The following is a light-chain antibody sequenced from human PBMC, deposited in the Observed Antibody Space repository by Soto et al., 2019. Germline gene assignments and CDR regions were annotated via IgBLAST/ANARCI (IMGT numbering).Light chain of an antibody. V-gene: IGKV4-1*01. CDR3: QQYYSSPWT. Sequence: DIVMIQSPDPLAVSLGERATINCKSSQSVFYSSNNKTYLAWYQHKPGQPPKLLIYWASTRESGVPGRFSGSGSGTDFNFTIRSLQAEDVAVYYGQQYYSSPWTFGQGTKVVIK. CDR2: WAS. CDR1: QSVFYSSNNKTY. J-gene: IGKJ1*01.